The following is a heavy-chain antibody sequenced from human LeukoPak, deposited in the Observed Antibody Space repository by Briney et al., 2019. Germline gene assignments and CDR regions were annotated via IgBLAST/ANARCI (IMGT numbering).Heavy chain of an antibody. CDR1: GXSFDDYA. J-gene: IGHJ6*02. V-gene: IGHV3-43*02. D-gene: IGHD5-18*01. CDR3: ARDTEGYIYGYYYYGMDV. CDR2: ISGDSHST. Sequence: PGGSLRLSCAASGXSFDDYAMHWVRQAPGKGLEWVSLISGDSHSTFYADSVKGRFTISRDNSKNSLYLQMNSLRNDDTALYYCARDTEGYIYGYYYYGMDVRGQGTTVTVSS.